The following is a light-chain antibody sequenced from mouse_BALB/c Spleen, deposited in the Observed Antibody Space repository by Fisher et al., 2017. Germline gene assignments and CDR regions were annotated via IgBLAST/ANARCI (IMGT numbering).Light chain of an antibody. CDR3: QQWSSYPPFT. Sequence: IVLTQTTAIMSASPGEKVTISCSASSSVSYMYWYQQKPGSSPKPWIYRTSNLASGVPARFSGSGSGTSYSLTISRMEAEDAATYYCQQWSSYPPFTFGSGTKLEIK. CDR2: RTS. J-gene: IGKJ4*01. CDR1: SSVSY. V-gene: IGKV4-61*01.